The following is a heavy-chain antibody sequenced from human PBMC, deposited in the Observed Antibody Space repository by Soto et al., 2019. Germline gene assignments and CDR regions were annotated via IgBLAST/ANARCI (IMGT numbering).Heavy chain of an antibody. D-gene: IGHD5-18*01. CDR3: GPSYGNAWYTY. V-gene: IGHV4-59*02. CDR2: MHYTGFS. Sequence: SETLSLTCSFSGDSVTSHYLTWIRQSPEKGLEWMGYMHYTGFSHYNPSLKSRLTISVDTAKNQFTLQLTSVTVADTAVYYCGPSYGNAWYTYGGQGTQVTVSS. J-gene: IGHJ4*02. CDR1: GDSVTSHY.